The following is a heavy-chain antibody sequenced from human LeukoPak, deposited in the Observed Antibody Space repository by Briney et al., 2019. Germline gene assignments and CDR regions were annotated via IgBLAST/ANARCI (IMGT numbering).Heavy chain of an antibody. D-gene: IGHD1-26*01. CDR2: IYYSGST. V-gene: IGHV4-59*08. CDR1: GGSTSSYY. CDR3: ARHFRREVLIGSAFDI. J-gene: IGHJ3*02. Sequence: SETLSLTCTVSGGSTSSYYWSWIRQPPAKGLEWIGYIYYSGSTNYNPSLKSRVTISVDTSKNQFSLKLSSVTAADTALYYCARHFRREVLIGSAFDIWGQGTMVTVSS.